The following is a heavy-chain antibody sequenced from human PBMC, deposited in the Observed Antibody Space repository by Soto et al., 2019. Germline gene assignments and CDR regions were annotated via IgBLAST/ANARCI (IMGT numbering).Heavy chain of an antibody. CDR2: ISSSSSYI. J-gene: IGHJ4*02. Sequence: GGSLRLSCAASGFTFSSYSMNWVRQAPGKGLEWVSSISSSSSYIYYADSVKGRFTISRDNAKNSLYLQMNSLRAEDTAVYYCARDLPSEAGFDYWGQGTLVTVSS. D-gene: IGHD6-19*01. CDR1: GFTFSSYS. CDR3: ARDLPSEAGFDY. V-gene: IGHV3-21*01.